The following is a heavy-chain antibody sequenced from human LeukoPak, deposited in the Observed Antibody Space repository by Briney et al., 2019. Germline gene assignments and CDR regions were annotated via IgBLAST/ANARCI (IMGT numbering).Heavy chain of an antibody. D-gene: IGHD3-16*01. J-gene: IGHJ4*02. V-gene: IGHV4-59*01. CDR2: IYYSGST. CDR3: ARSEEFGGYFDY. CDR1: GFTFSTYS. Sequence: GSLRLSCAASGFTFSTYSMNWVRQAPGKGLEWIGYIYYSGSTNYNPSLKSRVTISVDTSKNQFSLKLSSVTAADTAVYYCARSEEFGGYFDYWGQGTLVTVSS.